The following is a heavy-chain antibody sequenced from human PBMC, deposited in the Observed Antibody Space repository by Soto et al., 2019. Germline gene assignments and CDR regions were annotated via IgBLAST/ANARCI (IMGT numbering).Heavy chain of an antibody. CDR3: ARVEGIVAVVAALPPGWFDP. CDR1: GYTFTSYG. V-gene: IGHV1-18*01. D-gene: IGHD2-15*01. CDR2: ISAYNGNT. J-gene: IGHJ5*02. Sequence: ASVKVSCKASGYTFTSYGISWVRQAPGQGLEWMGWISAYNGNTNYAQKLQGRVTMTTDTSTSTAYMELRSLRSDDTAVYYCARVEGIVAVVAALPPGWFDPWGQGTLVTVSS.